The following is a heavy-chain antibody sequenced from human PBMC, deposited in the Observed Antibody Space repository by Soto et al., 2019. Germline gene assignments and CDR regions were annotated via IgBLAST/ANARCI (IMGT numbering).Heavy chain of an antibody. D-gene: IGHD2-2*01. V-gene: IGHV3-33*01. J-gene: IGHJ4*02. Sequence: GGSLRLSCAASGFIFSSYGMHWVRQAPGKGLEWVAVIWYDGSDKYYADSVKGRFTISRDNSKNTLYLQMNSLRAEDTAVYYCARDIVPAAKYYFDSWGQGTLVTVSS. CDR1: GFIFSSYG. CDR2: IWYDGSDK. CDR3: ARDIVPAAKYYFDS.